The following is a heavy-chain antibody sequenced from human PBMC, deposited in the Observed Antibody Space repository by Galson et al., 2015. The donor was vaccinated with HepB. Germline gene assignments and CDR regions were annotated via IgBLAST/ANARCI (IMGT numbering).Heavy chain of an antibody. CDR2: IYYSGST. D-gene: IGHD5-12*01. J-gene: IGHJ4*02. Sequence: QVQLQESGPGLVKPSETLSLTCTVSGGSISSYYWSWIRQPPGKGLEWIGYIYYSGSTNYNPSLKSRVTISVDTSKNQFSLKLSSVTAADTAVYYCARETEVGGYSGYDYVDYFDYWGQGTLVTVSS. CDR3: ARETEVGGYSGYDYVDYFDY. CDR1: GGSISSYY. V-gene: IGHV4-59*01.